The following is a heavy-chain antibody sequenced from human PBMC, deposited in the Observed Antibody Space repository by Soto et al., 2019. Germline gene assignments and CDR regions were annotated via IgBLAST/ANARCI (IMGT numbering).Heavy chain of an antibody. CDR2: ISAYNGNT. V-gene: IGHV1-18*01. J-gene: IGHJ4*02. D-gene: IGHD6-19*01. CDR1: DYTFTSYG. Sequence: QVQLVQSGAEVKKPGASVKVSCKASDYTFTSYGISWVRQTPGQGLEWMGWISAYNGNTKYAQKFQGRVTMTTDTTTGTAYMELGSLRSDDTAGDYCARDLAVALIDYWGQGTLVTVSS. CDR3: ARDLAVALIDY.